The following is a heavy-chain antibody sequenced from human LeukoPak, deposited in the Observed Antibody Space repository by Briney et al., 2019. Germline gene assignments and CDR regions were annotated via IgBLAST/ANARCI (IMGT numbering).Heavy chain of an antibody. Sequence: ASVKVSCKASGYTFTGYYMHWVRQAPGQGLEWMGWINPNSGGTNYAQKFQGRVTMTRDTSTSTAYMELSRLRSDDTAVYYCARAAFTYGRYYYYMDVWGKGTTVTVSS. V-gene: IGHV1-2*02. CDR1: GYTFTGYY. CDR2: INPNSGGT. CDR3: ARAAFTYGRYYYYMDV. J-gene: IGHJ6*03. D-gene: IGHD2/OR15-2a*01.